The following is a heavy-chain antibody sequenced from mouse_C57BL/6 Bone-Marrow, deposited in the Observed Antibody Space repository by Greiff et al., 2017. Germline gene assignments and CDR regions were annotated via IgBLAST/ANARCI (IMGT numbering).Heavy chain of an antibody. CDR1: GFSFNTYA. CDR3: VRQEVYYGNYYYAMDY. D-gene: IGHD2-1*01. J-gene: IGHJ4*01. Sequence: EVQGVESGGGLVQPKGSLKLSCAASGFSFNTYAMNWVRQAPGKGLEWVARIRSKSNNYATYYAASVKDRFTISRDDSESMLFLQMNNLKTEDTAMYYCVRQEVYYGNYYYAMDYWGQGTSVTVSS. CDR2: IRSKSNNYAT. V-gene: IGHV10-1*01.